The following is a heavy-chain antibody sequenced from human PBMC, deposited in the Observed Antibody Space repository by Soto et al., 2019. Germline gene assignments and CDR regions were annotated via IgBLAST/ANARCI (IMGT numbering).Heavy chain of an antibody. J-gene: IGHJ6*02. Sequence: ASVKVSCKASGYTFTSYGISWVRQAPGQGLEWMGWISAYNGNTNYAQKLQGRVTMTTDTSTSTAYMELRSLRSDDTAVYYCARDKVLLELPRDYYDGMDVWGQGTTVTVSS. V-gene: IGHV1-18*04. CDR1: GYTFTSYG. CDR3: ARDKVLLELPRDYYDGMDV. D-gene: IGHD1-7*01. CDR2: ISAYNGNT.